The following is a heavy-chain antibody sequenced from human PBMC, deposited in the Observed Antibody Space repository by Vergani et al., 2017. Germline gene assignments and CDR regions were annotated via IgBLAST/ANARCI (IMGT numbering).Heavy chain of an antibody. V-gene: IGHV3-15*01. CDR2: IKTTFDRGTT. CDR3: TTDPWYGGDVSCYWLRDHDFYGMEV. D-gene: IGHD2-21*01. J-gene: IGHJ6*02. Sequence: EVQLVESGGGIVKPGGSLRLSCVASGFSFRNAWMTWVRRTPGKGLEWVGRIKTTFDRGTTDYSAAVKGRFTISRDDSKNTLFLQMNGLKTEDIGVYYCTTDPWYGGDVSCYWLRDHDFYGMEVWGQGTAVSVSS. CDR1: GFSFRNAW.